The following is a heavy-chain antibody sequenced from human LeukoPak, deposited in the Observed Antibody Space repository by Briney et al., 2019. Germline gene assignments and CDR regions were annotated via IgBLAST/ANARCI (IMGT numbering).Heavy chain of an antibody. CDR2: IWSDGSNK. CDR1: GFIFSSYG. V-gene: IGHV3-33*01. D-gene: IGHD3/OR15-3a*01. CDR3: ARDWTHYGMDV. J-gene: IGHJ6*02. Sequence: GRSLRLSCAASGFIFSSYGMHWVRQAPGKGLEWVAIIWSDGSNKYYGDSVKGRFTISRDNSKNTLYLQMNSLRVEDTAVYYCARDWTHYGMDVWGQGTTVTVSS.